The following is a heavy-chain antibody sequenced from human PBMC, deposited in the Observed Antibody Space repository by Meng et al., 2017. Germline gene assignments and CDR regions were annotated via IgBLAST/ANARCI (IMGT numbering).Heavy chain of an antibody. D-gene: IGHD2-2*01. Sequence: QVQVVQSGGEVNMTGASIKVSCKASGYTFTSYGISWVRQAPGQGLEWMGWISAYNGNTNYAQKLQGRVTMTTDTSTSTAYMELRSLRSDDTAVYYCARVGYCSSTSCHQIDYWGQGTLVTASS. CDR1: GYTFTSYG. J-gene: IGHJ4*02. V-gene: IGHV1-18*01. CDR3: ARVGYCSSTSCHQIDY. CDR2: ISAYNGNT.